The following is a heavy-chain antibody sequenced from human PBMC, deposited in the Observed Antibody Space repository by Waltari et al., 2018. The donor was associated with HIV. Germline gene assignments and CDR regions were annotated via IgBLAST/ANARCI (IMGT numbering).Heavy chain of an antibody. CDR2: ISHSGTT. Sequence: QVQLQESGPGLVKPSETLSLTCSVSDYSITSGYYWGWIRQSPGRGLEWIGSISHSGTTVYSPSLSSRITLFRNTSKNQFFLKLTSATAADTAVYYCASTYYDLLEGWYFDFWGQGRLVTVSS. V-gene: IGHV4-38-2*02. CDR1: DYSITSGYY. CDR3: ASTYYDLLEGWYFDF. D-gene: IGHD3-3*01. J-gene: IGHJ4*02.